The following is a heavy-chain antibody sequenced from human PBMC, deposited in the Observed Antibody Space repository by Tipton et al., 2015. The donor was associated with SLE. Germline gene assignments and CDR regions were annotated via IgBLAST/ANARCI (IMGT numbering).Heavy chain of an antibody. Sequence: TLSLTCTVSGGSVNTGNCYWTWIRQHPGKGPEWIGYIYNSGTTYYNPSLRGRITISIDTSKNQYFLSLNSVTAADMVVYYCARVPYVYDSLTSIYWGQGSLVTVSS. V-gene: IGHV4-31*03. J-gene: IGHJ1*01. CDR1: GGSVNTGNCY. D-gene: IGHD3-22*01. CDR2: IYNSGTT. CDR3: ARVPYVYDSLTSIY.